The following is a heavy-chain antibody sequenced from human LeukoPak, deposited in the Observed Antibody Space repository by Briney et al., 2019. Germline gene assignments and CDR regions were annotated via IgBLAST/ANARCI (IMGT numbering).Heavy chain of an antibody. CDR2: ISAGGSST. CDR3: AKRSDDDGDLDY. Sequence: GGSPRLSCAASGFTFSSHDLSWVRQAPGRGLEWVSTISAGGSSTYYADSVKGRFTISRDNSKNTLSLQMNSLRAEDTAVYYCAKRSDDDGDLDYWGQGTPVTVSS. V-gene: IGHV3-23*01. D-gene: IGHD3-16*01. CDR1: GFTFSSHD. J-gene: IGHJ4*02.